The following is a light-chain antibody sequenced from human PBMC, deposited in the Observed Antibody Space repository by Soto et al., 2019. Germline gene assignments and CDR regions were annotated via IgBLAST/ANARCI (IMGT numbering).Light chain of an antibody. Sequence: PGERATLSCRASQSVDSAFFAWYQQKPGQPPSLLIFGASRRATGIPDRFSGSGSGTDFTLTISRLEPEDFAVYYCQQYASSLTFGQGTKMEI. J-gene: IGKJ1*01. CDR2: GAS. CDR3: QQYASSLT. V-gene: IGKV3-20*01. CDR1: QSVDSAF.